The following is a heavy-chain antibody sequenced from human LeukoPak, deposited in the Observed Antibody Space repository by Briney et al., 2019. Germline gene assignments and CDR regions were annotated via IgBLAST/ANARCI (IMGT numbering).Heavy chain of an antibody. V-gene: IGHV1-46*01. CDR1: GYTFTSNY. J-gene: IGHJ4*02. D-gene: IGHD1/OR15-1a*01. Sequence: ASVKVSCKAFGYTFTSNYMHWVRQAPGQGLEWMGIINPSGVSTSYAQKFQGRITLSRDTSTSTVYMELSSLISDDTAVYYCARAVNTPIYYFEYWGQGALVTVSS. CDR2: INPSGVST. CDR3: ARAVNTPIYYFEY.